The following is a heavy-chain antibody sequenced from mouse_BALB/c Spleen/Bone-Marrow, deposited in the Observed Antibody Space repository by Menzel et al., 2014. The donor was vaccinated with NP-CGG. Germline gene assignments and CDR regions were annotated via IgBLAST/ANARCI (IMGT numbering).Heavy chain of an antibody. CDR3: ASPSDGNPFAY. V-gene: IGHV1S127*01. CDR2: IDPFDSET. D-gene: IGHD2-1*01. CDR1: GYSFTSYW. Sequence: VQLQQSGPQLVRPGASVKISCKASGYSFTSYWMHWVKQRPGQGLEWIGMIDPFDSETRLNQKFKGKATLTVDKSSSTAYMQLSSPTSEDSAVYYCASPSDGNPFAYWGQGTLVTVSA. J-gene: IGHJ3*01.